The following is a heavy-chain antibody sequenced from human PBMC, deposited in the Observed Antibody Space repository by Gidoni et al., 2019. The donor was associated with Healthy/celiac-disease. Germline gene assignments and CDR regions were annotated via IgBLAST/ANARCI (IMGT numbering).Heavy chain of an antibody. CDR3: ARVCYYGSGSYSPFCEGMDV. CDR2: IYHSGST. Sequence: QVQLQESGPGLVKPSGTLSLTCAVSGGSTSSGNWWSWVRQPPGKGLEWIGEIYHSGSTNYNPSLKSRVTISVDKSKNQFSLKLSSVTAADTAVYYCARVCYYGSGSYSPFCEGMDVWGQGTTVTVSS. CDR1: GGSTSSGNW. D-gene: IGHD3-10*01. J-gene: IGHJ6*02. V-gene: IGHV4-4*02.